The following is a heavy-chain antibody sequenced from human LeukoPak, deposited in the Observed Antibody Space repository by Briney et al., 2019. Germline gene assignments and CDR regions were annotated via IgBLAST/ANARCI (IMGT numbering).Heavy chain of an antibody. CDR3: AKDIGVGQWLVAFDI. J-gene: IGHJ3*02. Sequence: GGSLRLSCAASGFTFSSYAMSWVRQAPGKGLEWVSLITWDGGSTYYADSVKGRFTISRDNSKNSLFLQMNSLRAEDTALYYCAKDIGVGQWLVAFDIWGQGTMVTVSS. V-gene: IGHV3-43D*03. CDR1: GFTFSSYA. D-gene: IGHD6-19*01. CDR2: ITWDGGST.